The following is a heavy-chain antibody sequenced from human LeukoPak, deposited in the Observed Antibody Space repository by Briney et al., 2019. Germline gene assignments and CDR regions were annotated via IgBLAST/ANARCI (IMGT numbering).Heavy chain of an antibody. J-gene: IGHJ4*02. D-gene: IGHD3-10*01. CDR3: ARTKGGTWFGELSFDY. V-gene: IGHV3-9*01. CDR2: ISWNSGSI. Sequence: GGSLRLSCSASGFAFRNFDMNWVRQAPGKGLEWVSGISWNSGSIGYADSVKGRFTISRDNAKNSLYLQMNSLRAEDTAVYYCARTKGGTWFGELSFDYWGQGTLVTVSS. CDR1: GFAFRNFD.